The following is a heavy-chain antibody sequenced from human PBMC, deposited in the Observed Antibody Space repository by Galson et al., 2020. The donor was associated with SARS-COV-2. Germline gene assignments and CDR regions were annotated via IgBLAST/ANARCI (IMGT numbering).Heavy chain of an antibody. CDR3: ARAFSMVGARYFDY. J-gene: IGHJ4*02. Sequence: SETLSLTCTVSGGSISSGGYYWSWIRQHPGKGLEWIGYIYYSGSTYYNPSLKSRVTISVDTSKNQFSLKLSSVTAADTAVYYCARAFSMVGARYFDYWGQGTLVTVSS. CDR1: GGSISSGGYY. CDR2: IYYSGST. D-gene: IGHD1-26*01. V-gene: IGHV4-31*03.